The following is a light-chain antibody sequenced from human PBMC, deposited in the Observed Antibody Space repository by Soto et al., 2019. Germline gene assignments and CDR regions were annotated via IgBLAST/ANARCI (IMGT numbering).Light chain of an antibody. V-gene: IGLV2-11*01. J-gene: IGLJ3*02. CDR1: SSDVGAYNY. CDR2: DVS. Sequence: QSALTQPRSVSGSPGQSVTISCTGTSSDVGAYNYVSWYQHHPGKAPKVMIYDVSERPSGVPDRFSGSKSDNKASLTISGLQADDEADYYCCSYAGGYSWVFGGGTKLAVL. CDR3: CSYAGGYSWV.